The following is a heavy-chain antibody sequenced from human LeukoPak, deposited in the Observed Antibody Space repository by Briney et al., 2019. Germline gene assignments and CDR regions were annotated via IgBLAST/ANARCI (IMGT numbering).Heavy chain of an antibody. CDR3: ARDPTYYYDSSGYVRDWFYP. CDR2: IYTSGST. D-gene: IGHD3-22*01. J-gene: IGHJ5*02. Sequence: PSETLSLTCIVSGGSISSYYWSWIRQPAGKGLEWIGRIYTSGSTNYNPSLKSRVTMSVDTSKNQFSLKLSSVTAADTAVYYCARDPTYYYDSSGYVRDWFYPWGQGTLVTVSS. V-gene: IGHV4-4*07. CDR1: GGSISSYY.